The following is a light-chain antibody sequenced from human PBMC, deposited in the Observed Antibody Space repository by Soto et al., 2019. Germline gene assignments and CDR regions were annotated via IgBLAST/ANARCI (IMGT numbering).Light chain of an antibody. CDR1: SRDVGGYNF. CDR3: CSYAGSYTL. V-gene: IGLV2-11*01. J-gene: IGLJ2*01. CDR2: DVS. Sequence: QSVLTQPRSVSGSPGQSVTISCTGTSRDVGGYNFVSWYQQHPGKVPKLIIYDVSQRPSGVPDRFSGSKSGNTASLTISGLQAEDEADYYCCSYAGSYTLFGGGTKLTVL.